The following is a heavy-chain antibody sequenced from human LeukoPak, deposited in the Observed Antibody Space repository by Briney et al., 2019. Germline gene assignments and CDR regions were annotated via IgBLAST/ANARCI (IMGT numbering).Heavy chain of an antibody. CDR2: VNPNNGGT. CDR3: ARDRYYYDSSGYYIDY. CDR1: GFTFTGYY. D-gene: IGHD3-22*01. Sequence: ASVKVSCKASGFTFTGYYMHWVRQAPGQGLEWMGWVNPNNGGTNYAQMFQGRVTMTSDTSINTAYMELSRLRSDDTAAYYCARDRYYYDSSGYYIDYWGQGTLVTVSS. J-gene: IGHJ4*02. V-gene: IGHV1-2*02.